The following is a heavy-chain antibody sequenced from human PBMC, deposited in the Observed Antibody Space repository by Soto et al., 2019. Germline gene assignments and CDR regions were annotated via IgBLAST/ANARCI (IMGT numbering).Heavy chain of an antibody. J-gene: IGHJ4*02. V-gene: IGHV3-30*18. CDR2: ISYDGSNK. Sequence: GGSLRLSCAASGFTFSSYGMHWVRQAPGKGLEWVAVISYDGSNKYYADSVKGRLTISRDNSKNTLYLQMNSLRAEDTSVYYCAKEGGLSGSYYISSSYYFDYWGQGTLVTVSS. CDR3: AKEGGLSGSYYISSSYYFDY. D-gene: IGHD1-26*01. CDR1: GFTFSSYG.